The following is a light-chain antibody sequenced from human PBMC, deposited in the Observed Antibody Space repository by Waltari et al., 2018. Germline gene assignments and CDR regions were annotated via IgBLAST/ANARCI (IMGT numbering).Light chain of an antibody. CDR2: KDN. CDR1: SPNIGRNY. CDR3: ATWDDSLSGYV. J-gene: IGLJ1*01. V-gene: IGLV1-47*01. Sequence: QSVLTQPPSASGAPGQRVPIPCSGTSPNIGRNYVYWFHQLPGTAPKVLIYKDNQRPSGVPDRFSGSKSGTSASLAISGLRSEDEADYYCATWDDSLSGYVFGSGTKVAVL.